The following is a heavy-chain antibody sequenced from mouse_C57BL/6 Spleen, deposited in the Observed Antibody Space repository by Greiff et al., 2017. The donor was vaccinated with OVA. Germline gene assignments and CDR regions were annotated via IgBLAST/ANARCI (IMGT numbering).Heavy chain of an antibody. CDR2: IYPGSGST. CDR3: ARGDDYDAGGFDY. D-gene: IGHD2-4*01. CDR1: GYTFTSYW. J-gene: IGHJ2*01. Sequence: VQLQQPGAELVKPGASVKMSCKASGYTFTSYWITWVKQRPGQGLEWIGDIYPGSGSTNYNEKFKSKATLTVDTSSSTAYMQLSSLTSEDSAVDYCARGDDYDAGGFDYWGQGTTLTVSS. V-gene: IGHV1-55*01.